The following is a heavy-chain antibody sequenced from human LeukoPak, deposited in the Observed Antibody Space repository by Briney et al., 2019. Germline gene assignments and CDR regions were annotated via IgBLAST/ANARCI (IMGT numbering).Heavy chain of an antibody. Sequence: GGSLRLSCAASGFTFSSFAMSWVGQAPGKGLEWVSGVSGGGDNTSYADSVKGRFTVSRDNSKNTLYLQMNSLRAEDTAVYYCARAQPFRGITGTYGGYDYWGQGTLVTASS. V-gene: IGHV3-23*01. D-gene: IGHD1-7*01. J-gene: IGHJ4*02. CDR3: ARAQPFRGITGTYGGYDY. CDR2: VSGGGDNT. CDR1: GFTFSSFA.